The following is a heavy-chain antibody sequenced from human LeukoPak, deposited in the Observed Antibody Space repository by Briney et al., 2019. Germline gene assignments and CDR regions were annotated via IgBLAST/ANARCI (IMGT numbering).Heavy chain of an antibody. D-gene: IGHD6-13*01. CDR3: ARGAAAGYNWFDP. CDR2: INAGNGNT. CDR1: GYTFTSYA. V-gene: IGHV1-3*03. J-gene: IGHJ5*02. Sequence: ASVNVSCKASGYTFTSYAMHWVRQAPGQRLEWMGWINAGNGNTKYSQEFQGRVTITRDTSASTAYMELSSLRSEDMAVYYCARGAAAGYNWFDPWGQGTLVTVSS.